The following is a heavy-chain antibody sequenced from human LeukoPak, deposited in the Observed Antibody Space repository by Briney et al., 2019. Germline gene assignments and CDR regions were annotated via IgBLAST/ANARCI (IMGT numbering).Heavy chain of an antibody. Sequence: GSLRLSCAASGFTFSSYSMNWVRQAPGKGLEWVSSINSSSSYIYYADSVKGRFTISRDNAKNSLYLQMNSVRAEDTAVSYCATTLGYCSGGSCYSEYYFDYWGQGTLVTVSS. V-gene: IGHV3-21*01. CDR1: GFTFSSYS. CDR2: INSSSSYI. CDR3: ATTLGYCSGGSCYSEYYFDY. J-gene: IGHJ4*02. D-gene: IGHD2-15*01.